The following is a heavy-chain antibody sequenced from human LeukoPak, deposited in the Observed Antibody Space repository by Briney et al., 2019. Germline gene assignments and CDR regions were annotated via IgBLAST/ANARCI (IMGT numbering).Heavy chain of an antibody. D-gene: IGHD2-2*01. V-gene: IGHV3-21*01. CDR3: AMSYCSSTSCYRYFDY. CDR1: GFHFIDYT. J-gene: IGHJ4*02. CDR2: IISSSRYI. Sequence: GGSLRLSCAASGFHFIDYTMNCVRQAPGKGLEWVSSIISSSRYIYYADSVKGRFTISRDNAKNSLYLQMNSLRAEDTAVYYCAMSYCSSTSCYRYFDYWGQGTLVTVSS.